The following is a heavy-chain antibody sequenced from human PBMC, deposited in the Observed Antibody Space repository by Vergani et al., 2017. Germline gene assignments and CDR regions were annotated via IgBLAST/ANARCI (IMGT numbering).Heavy chain of an antibody. CDR3: ARFYDFWSGYPRGGMDV. D-gene: IGHD3-3*01. Sequence: EVQLLESGGGLVKPGGSLRLSCAASGFTFSSYSMNWVRQAPGKGLEWVSSISSSSSYIYYADSVKGRFTISRDNAKNSLYLQMNSLRAEDTAVYYCARFYDFWSGYPRGGMDVWGQGTTVTVSS. CDR1: GFTFSSYS. V-gene: IGHV3-21*01. J-gene: IGHJ6*02. CDR2: ISSSSSYI.